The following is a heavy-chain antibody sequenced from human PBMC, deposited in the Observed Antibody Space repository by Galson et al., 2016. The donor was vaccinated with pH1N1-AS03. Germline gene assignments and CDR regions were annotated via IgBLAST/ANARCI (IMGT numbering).Heavy chain of an antibody. CDR3: AHTGPHYPRSVNYFPLES. V-gene: IGHV2-5*02. CDR1: GFSLTTTGMG. D-gene: IGHD3-10*01. J-gene: IGHJ4*02. Sequence: PALVKPTQTLTLTCTFSGFSLTTTGMGVAWIRQPSGKALEWLALIFWDDDKRYSPSLKTRLTINKDTSKNQVVLTVTDVVPLDPGPYYCAHTGPHYPRSVNYFPLESWGQGTLVTISS. CDR2: IFWDDDK.